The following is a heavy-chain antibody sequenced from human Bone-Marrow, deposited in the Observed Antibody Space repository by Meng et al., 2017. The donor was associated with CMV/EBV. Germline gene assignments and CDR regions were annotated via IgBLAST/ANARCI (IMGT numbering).Heavy chain of an antibody. J-gene: IGHJ4*02. Sequence: SETLSLTCAVYGGSISSYYWSWIRQPPGKGLEWIGYIYYSGSTNYNPSLKSRVTISVDTSKNQFSLKLSSVTAADTAVYYCARLSGEAAMPFDYWGQGTLVTVSS. CDR3: ARLSGEAAMPFDY. V-gene: IGHV4-59*01. D-gene: IGHD2-2*01. CDR1: GGSISSYY. CDR2: IYYSGST.